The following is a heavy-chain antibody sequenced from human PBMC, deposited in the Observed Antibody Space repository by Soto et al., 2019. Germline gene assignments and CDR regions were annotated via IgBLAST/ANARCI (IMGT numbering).Heavy chain of an antibody. CDR1: GFTFSSYA. V-gene: IGHV3-30-3*01. CDR2: ISYDGSNK. Sequence: QVRLVESGGGVVQPGRSLRLSCAASGFTFSSYAMHWVRQAPGKGLEWVAVISYDGSNKYYADSVKGRFTISRDNSKNTLYLQMNSLRAEDTAVYYCARDRSSVYYDIVTAPRSYYYYGMDVWGQGTTVTVSS. J-gene: IGHJ6*02. D-gene: IGHD3-9*01. CDR3: ARDRSSVYYDIVTAPRSYYYYGMDV.